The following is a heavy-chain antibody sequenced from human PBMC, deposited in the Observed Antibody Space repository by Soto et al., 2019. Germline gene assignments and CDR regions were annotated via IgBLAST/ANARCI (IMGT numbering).Heavy chain of an antibody. Sequence: PGGSLRLSCAASGFTFINSWMSWVRQAPGKGLEWVANIKQDGSEKYYVDSVKGRFTISRDNAKNSLYLQMNSLGAEDTAVYYCARDPFTVVRGVIIGSFDCWGQGTLVTVSS. CDR1: GFTFINSW. D-gene: IGHD3-10*01. CDR2: IKQDGSEK. V-gene: IGHV3-7*03. CDR3: ARDPFTVVRGVIIGSFDC. J-gene: IGHJ4*02.